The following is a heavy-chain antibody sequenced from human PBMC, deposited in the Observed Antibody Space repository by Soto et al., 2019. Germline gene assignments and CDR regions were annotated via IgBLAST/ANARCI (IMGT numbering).Heavy chain of an antibody. CDR1: GGSFSGYY. J-gene: IGHJ4*02. D-gene: IGHD2-15*01. V-gene: IGHV4-34*01. CDR2: INHSGST. Sequence: SETLSLTCAVYGGSFSGYYWSWVRQPPGKGLEWIGEINHSGSTNYNPSLKSRVTISVDTSKNQFSLKLSSVTAADTAVYYCVGLRYCSGGSCYGPDYWGQGTLVTVSS. CDR3: VGLRYCSGGSCYGPDY.